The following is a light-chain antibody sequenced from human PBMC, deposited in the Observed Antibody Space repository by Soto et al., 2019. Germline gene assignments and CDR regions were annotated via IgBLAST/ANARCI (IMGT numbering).Light chain of an antibody. CDR2: GAS. CDR1: QSVSSN. V-gene: IGKV3-15*01. Sequence: EIVMTQSPATLSVSPGERATLSCRASQSVSSNLAWYQQKPGQAPRLLIYGASTRATGIPARFRGSGSGTGFTLTTTSLQSEDCAVYYGEPYTNWPPWTPGQRTKVEI. J-gene: IGKJ1*01. CDR3: EPYTNWPPWT.